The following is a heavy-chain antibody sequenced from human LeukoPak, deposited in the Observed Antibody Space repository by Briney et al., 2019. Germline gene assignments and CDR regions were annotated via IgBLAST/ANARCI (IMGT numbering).Heavy chain of an antibody. D-gene: IGHD3-3*01. Sequence: GVSLRLSCAASGFTFSDYYMSWIRQAPGKGLEWVSYISSSGSTIYYADSVKGRFTISRDNAKNSLYLQMNSLRAEDTAVYYCARVFTIFGVVIAEGGAFDIWGQGTMVTVSS. CDR1: GFTFSDYY. J-gene: IGHJ3*02. CDR2: ISSSGSTI. V-gene: IGHV3-11*04. CDR3: ARVFTIFGVVIAEGGAFDI.